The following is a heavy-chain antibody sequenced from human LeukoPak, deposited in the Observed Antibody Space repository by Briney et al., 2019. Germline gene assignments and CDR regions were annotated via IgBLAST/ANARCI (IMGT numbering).Heavy chain of an antibody. V-gene: IGHV3-23*01. CDR3: AKGIYGAKGNWFDP. CDR1: GFTFTAYA. J-gene: IGHJ5*02. CDR2: ISGSGGTT. D-gene: IGHD4-17*01. Sequence: GGSLRLSCAASGFTFTAYAMNWVRRAPGKGLEWVSAISGSGGTTYYADSVKGRFTISRDNSKNMLYLQMNSLTAEDTAVYYCAKGIYGAKGNWFDPWGQGTVVTVSS.